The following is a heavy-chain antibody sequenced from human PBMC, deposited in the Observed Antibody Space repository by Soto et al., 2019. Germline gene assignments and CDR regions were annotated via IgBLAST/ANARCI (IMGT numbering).Heavy chain of an antibody. CDR2: ISGSGGST. J-gene: IGHJ4*02. D-gene: IGHD2-15*01. CDR3: AAWVAPPLPRDY. Sequence: EVQLLESGGGLVQPGGSLRLSCAASGFTFSSYAMSWVRQAPGKGLEWVSAISGSGGSTYYADSVKGRFTISRDNSKTTLYLQMNSLRAEDTAVYYCAAWVAPPLPRDYWGQGTLVTVSS. CDR1: GFTFSSYA. V-gene: IGHV3-23*01.